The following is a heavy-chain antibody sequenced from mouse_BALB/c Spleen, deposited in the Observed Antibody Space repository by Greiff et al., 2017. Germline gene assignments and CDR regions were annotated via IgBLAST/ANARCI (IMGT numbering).Heavy chain of an antibody. CDR3: ARDRNYRYPWFAY. D-gene: IGHD2-14*01. V-gene: IGHV5-4*02. Sequence: EVKLQESGGGLVKPGGSLKLSCAASGFTFSDYYMYWVRQTPEKRLEWVATISDGGSYTYYPDSVKGRFTISRDNAKNNLYLQMSSLKSEDTAMYYCARDRNYRYPWFAYWGQGTLVTVSA. CDR2: ISDGGSYT. J-gene: IGHJ3*01. CDR1: GFTFSDYY.